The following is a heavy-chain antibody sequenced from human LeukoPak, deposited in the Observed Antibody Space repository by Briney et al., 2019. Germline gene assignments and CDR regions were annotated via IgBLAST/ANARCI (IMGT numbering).Heavy chain of an antibody. D-gene: IGHD6-13*01. V-gene: IGHV4-39*01. CDR1: GGSISSSSYY. Sequence: SETLSLTCTVSGGSISSSSYYWGWLRQPPGKGLEWIGSIYYSGSTYYNPSLKSRVTISVDTSKNQFSLKLSSVTAADTAVYYCVRRRIAAAAYFDYWGQGTLVTVSS. CDR2: IYYSGST. J-gene: IGHJ4*02. CDR3: VRRRIAAAAYFDY.